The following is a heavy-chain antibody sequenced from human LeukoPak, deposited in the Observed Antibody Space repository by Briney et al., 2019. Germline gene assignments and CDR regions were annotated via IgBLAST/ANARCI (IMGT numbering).Heavy chain of an antibody. V-gene: IGHV4-59*01. CDR2: IYYSGST. Sequence: SETLSLTCTVSGGSISSYYWSWIRQPPGKGLEWIGYIYYSGSTNYNPSLKSRVTISVDTSKNQFSLKLSSVTAADTAVYYCARDYIAAAAWFDPWGQGTLVTVSS. J-gene: IGHJ5*02. CDR3: ARDYIAAAAWFDP. CDR1: GGSISSYY. D-gene: IGHD6-13*01.